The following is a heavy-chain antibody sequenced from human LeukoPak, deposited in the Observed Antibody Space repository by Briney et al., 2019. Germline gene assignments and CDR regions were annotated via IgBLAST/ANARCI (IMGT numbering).Heavy chain of an antibody. D-gene: IGHD6-19*01. J-gene: IGHJ4*02. V-gene: IGHV1-69*04. CDR3: ARDRDSSGWYYFDY. Sequence: ASVKVSCKASGGTFSSYTISWVRQAPGQGLEWMGRIIPTLGIANHAQKFQGRVTITADKSTSTAYMELSSLRSEDTAVYYCARDRDSSGWYYFDYWGQGTLVTVSS. CDR1: GGTFSSYT. CDR2: IIPTLGIA.